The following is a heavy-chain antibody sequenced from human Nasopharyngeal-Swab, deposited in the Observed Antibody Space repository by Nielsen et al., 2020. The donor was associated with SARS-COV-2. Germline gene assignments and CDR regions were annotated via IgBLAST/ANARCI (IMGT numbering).Heavy chain of an antibody. D-gene: IGHD3-10*01. V-gene: IGHV3-23*01. CDR2: ISGSGGST. Sequence: GGSLRLSCAASGFTFSDYYMSWIRQAPGKGLEWVSAISGSGGSTYYADSVKGRFTISRDNSKNTLYLQMNSLRAEDTAVYYCAGNMVRGVIFVRGFDPWGQGTLVTVSS. CDR3: AGNMVRGVIFVRGFDP. CDR1: GFTFSDYY. J-gene: IGHJ5*02.